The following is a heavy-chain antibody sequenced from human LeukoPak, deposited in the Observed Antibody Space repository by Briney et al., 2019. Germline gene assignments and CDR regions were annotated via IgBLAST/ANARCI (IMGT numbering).Heavy chain of an antibody. V-gene: IGHV4-39*01. CDR2: IYYSGST. Sequence: SETLSLTCTVSGGSISRISYYWGWIRQPPGKGLEWIGSIYYSGSTYYNPSLMNRVTISIGTSKNQFCLKLSSVPAADTAVYHCARPHYAGNYEWYFDLWGRGTLVTVSS. CDR3: ARPHYAGNYEWYFDL. D-gene: IGHD4-23*01. CDR1: GGSISRISYY. J-gene: IGHJ2*01.